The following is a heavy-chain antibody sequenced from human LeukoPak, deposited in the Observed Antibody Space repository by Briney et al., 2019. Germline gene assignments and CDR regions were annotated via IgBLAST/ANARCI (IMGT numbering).Heavy chain of an antibody. CDR2: ISSNGGST. D-gene: IGHD3-10*01. CDR3: ARVDGSGKKGLDY. V-gene: IGHV3-64*01. Sequence: GGSLRLSCAASGFTFGRHWMSWVRQAPGKGLEYVSAISSNGGSTYYANSVKGRFTISRDNSKNTLYLQMGSLRAEDMAVYHCARVDGSGKKGLDYWGQGTLVTVSS. CDR1: GFTFGRHW. J-gene: IGHJ4*02.